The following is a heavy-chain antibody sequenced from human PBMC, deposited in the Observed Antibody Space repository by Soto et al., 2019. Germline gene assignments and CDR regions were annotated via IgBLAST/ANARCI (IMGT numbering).Heavy chain of an antibody. CDR3: ATLRDCSGGSCYSPHFDY. V-gene: IGHV3-23*01. CDR2: ISGSGGST. D-gene: IGHD2-15*01. J-gene: IGHJ4*02. CDR1: GFTFSSYA. Sequence: GGSLRLSCAASGFTFSSYAMSWVRQAPGKGLEWVSAISGSGGSTYYADSVKGRLTISRDNSKNTLYLQMNSLRAEDTAVYYCATLRDCSGGSCYSPHFDYWGQGTLVTVSS.